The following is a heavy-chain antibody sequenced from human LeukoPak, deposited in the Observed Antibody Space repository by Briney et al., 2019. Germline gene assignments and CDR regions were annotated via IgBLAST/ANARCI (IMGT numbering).Heavy chain of an antibody. CDR1: GGSFSGYY. D-gene: IGHD5-18*01. Sequence: SETLSLTCVVYGGSFSGYYWSWIRQPPGKGLEWIGEINHSGSTNYNPSLKSRVTISVDTSKNQFSLKLSSVTAADTAVYYCTRDSRADDSPLGFDPWGQGTLVTVSS. CDR2: INHSGST. V-gene: IGHV4-34*01. J-gene: IGHJ5*02. CDR3: TRDSRADDSPLGFDP.